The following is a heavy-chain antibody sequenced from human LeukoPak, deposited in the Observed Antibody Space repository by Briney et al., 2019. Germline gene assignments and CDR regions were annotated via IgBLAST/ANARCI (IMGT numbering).Heavy chain of an antibody. CDR2: IIQDGNVK. Sequence: GGSLRLSCAASGFTFSRYCMTWVRQAPGKGLEWVATIIQDGNVKNYVDSVKGRFTVSRDNAKSSLYLQMNSLRPEDTAVYYCARYGLYSSTWYYFDSWGQGTLVTVSS. D-gene: IGHD6-13*01. CDR3: ARYGLYSSTWYYFDS. V-gene: IGHV3-7*01. CDR1: GFTFSRYC. J-gene: IGHJ4*02.